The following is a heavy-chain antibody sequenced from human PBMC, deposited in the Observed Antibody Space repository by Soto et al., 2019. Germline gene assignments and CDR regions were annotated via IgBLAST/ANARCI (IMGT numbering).Heavy chain of an antibody. Sequence: GWLRRSGSAYGCTFSSYAMHWVRPAPGKGLEWVAVISYDGSNKYYADSVKGRFTISRDNSKNTLYPQMNSLRAEDTAVYYCERATPPYSTFDAFDIWGQGTMVTVSS. CDR3: ERATPPYSTFDAFDI. CDR1: GCTFSSYA. D-gene: IGHD6-13*01. V-gene: IGHV3-30-3*01. CDR2: ISYDGSNK. J-gene: IGHJ3*02.